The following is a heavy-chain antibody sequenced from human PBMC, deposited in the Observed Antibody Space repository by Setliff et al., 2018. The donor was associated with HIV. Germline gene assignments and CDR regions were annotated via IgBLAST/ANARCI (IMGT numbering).Heavy chain of an antibody. CDR1: GFTFSSYW. Sequence: TGGSLRLSCAASGFTFSSYWMSWVRQAPGKGLEWVANIKQDGSEKYYMDSVKGRFTISRDNAKNSLYLQMNSLRVEDTAVYYCATDCAVVGGTGSLDSWGQGTLVTVSS. J-gene: IGHJ4*02. V-gene: IGHV3-7*05. CDR3: ATDCAVVGGTGSLDS. CDR2: IKQDGSEK. D-gene: IGHD1-26*01.